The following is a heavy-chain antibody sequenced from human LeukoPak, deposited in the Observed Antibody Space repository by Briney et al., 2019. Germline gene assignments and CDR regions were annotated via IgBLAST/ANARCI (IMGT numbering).Heavy chain of an antibody. CDR2: IYYSGST. V-gene: IGHV4-31*03. CDR1: GGSISSGGYY. J-gene: IGHJ6*02. CDR3: ARVQGSGYYGSYYYYGMDV. D-gene: IGHD3-22*01. Sequence: SETLSLTCTVSGGSISSGGYYWSWIRQHPGTGLEWIGYIYYSGSTYYNPSLKSRVTISVDTSKNQFSLKLSSVTAADTAVYYCARVQGSGYYGSYYYYGMDVWGQGTTVTVSS.